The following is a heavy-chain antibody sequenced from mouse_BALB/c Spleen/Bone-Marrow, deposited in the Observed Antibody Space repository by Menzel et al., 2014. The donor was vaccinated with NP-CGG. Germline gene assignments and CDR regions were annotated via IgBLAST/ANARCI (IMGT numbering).Heavy chain of an antibody. D-gene: IGHD1-1*01. CDR1: GYTFTTYW. CDR3: VTYVGIAF. J-gene: IGHJ3*01. CDR2: INPSTGYI. Sequence: QVQLQQSGAELAKPGASVKMCCKASGYTFTTYWMHWVKQRPGQGLEWIGYINPSTGYIEYNQKFKDQATLTADKSSSTAYMQLSSLTSEDSAVYYCVTYVGIAFWAQGTLVTVSA. V-gene: IGHV1-7*01.